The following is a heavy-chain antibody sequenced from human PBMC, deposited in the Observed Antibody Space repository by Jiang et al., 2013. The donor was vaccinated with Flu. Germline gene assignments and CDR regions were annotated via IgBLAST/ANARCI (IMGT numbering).Heavy chain of an antibody. V-gene: IGHV4-39*01. CDR1: GGSTISPNYY. Sequence: GPGLVKPSETLSLTCTVSGGSTISPNYYWGWIRQPPGKGLEWIGSIHSSGSSYYSPSLKSRVTISADTSKNQFSLKLNSATAADTAVYYCARHYSPWGQQLNYFDYWGQGTLVTVSS. J-gene: IGHJ4*02. CDR3: ARHYSPWGQQLNYFDY. CDR2: IHSSGSS. D-gene: IGHD6-13*01.